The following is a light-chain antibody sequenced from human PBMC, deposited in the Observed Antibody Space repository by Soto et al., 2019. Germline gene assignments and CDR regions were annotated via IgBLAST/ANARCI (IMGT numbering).Light chain of an antibody. CDR2: KAS. V-gene: IGKV1-5*03. J-gene: IGKJ1*01. CDR3: QQYTSYPWT. CDR1: QTIYSW. Sequence: DTQMTQSPSILSASVGDRVTITCRASQTIYSWLAWYQQKPGQAPRLLIHKASTVETGVPSRFSGSGYGSEFTLIISSLQPDDFATYYCQQYTSYPWTFGQGTKVEIK.